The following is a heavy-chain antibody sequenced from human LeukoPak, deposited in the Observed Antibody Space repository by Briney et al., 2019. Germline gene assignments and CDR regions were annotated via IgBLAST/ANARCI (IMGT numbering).Heavy chain of an antibody. CDR2: ISGSGGST. CDR3: AKGIQLWLQGYYFDY. J-gene: IGHJ4*02. V-gene: IGHV3-23*01. CDR1: GFTFSSYA. D-gene: IGHD5-18*01. Sequence: GGSLTLSCAASGFTFSSYAMSWDRQAPGKGLEWVSAISGSGGSTYYADSVKGRFTISRDNSKNTLYLQMTSLRAEDTAVYYCAKGIQLWLQGYYFDYWGQGTLVTVSS.